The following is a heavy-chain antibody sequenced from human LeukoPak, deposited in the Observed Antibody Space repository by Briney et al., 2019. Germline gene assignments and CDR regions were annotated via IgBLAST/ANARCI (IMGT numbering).Heavy chain of an antibody. Sequence: PSETLSLTCAVYGGSFSGYYWSWIRQPPGKGLEWIGEINHSGSTNYNPSLKSRVTISVDTSKNQFSLKLSSVTAADTAVYYCARQSYDCVWGSYPHAFDIWGQGTMVTVSS. V-gene: IGHV4-34*01. J-gene: IGHJ3*02. CDR2: INHSGST. D-gene: IGHD3-16*01. CDR3: ARQSYDCVWGSYPHAFDI. CDR1: GGSFSGYY.